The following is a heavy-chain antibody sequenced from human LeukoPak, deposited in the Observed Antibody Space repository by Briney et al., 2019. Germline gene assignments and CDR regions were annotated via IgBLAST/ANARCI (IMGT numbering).Heavy chain of an antibody. CDR1: GFTFSSYA. J-gene: IGHJ4*02. CDR3: AKDMEESGSYFLDY. D-gene: IGHD1-26*01. Sequence: PGGSLRLSCAASGFTFSSYAMSWVRQAPGKGLEWVSAISGSGGRTYYADSVKGRFTISRDNSKNTLYLQMNGLRAEDTALYYCAKDMEESGSYFLDYWGQGTLVTVSS. V-gene: IGHV3-23*01. CDR2: ISGSGGRT.